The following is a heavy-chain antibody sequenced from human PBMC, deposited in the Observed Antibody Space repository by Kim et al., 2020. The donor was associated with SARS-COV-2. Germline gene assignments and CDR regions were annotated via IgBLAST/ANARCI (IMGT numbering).Heavy chain of an antibody. CDR1: GFTFSSYA. CDR2: ISSNGGST. V-gene: IGHV3-64D*06. CDR3: VKESITMVRGVMRPDNYYYYGMDV. Sequence: GGSLRLSCSASGFTFSSYAMHWVRQAPGKGLEYVSAISSNGGSTYYADSVKGRFTISRDNSKNTLYLQMSSLRAEDTAVYYCVKESITMVRGVMRPDNYYYYGMDVWGQGTTVTVSS. J-gene: IGHJ6*02. D-gene: IGHD3-10*01.